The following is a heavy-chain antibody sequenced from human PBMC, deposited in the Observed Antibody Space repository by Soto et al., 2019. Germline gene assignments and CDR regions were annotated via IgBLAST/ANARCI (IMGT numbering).Heavy chain of an antibody. V-gene: IGHV1-69*06. Sequence: QVQLVQSGAEVRKPGSSVKVSCKASGGTFTSYAISWVRQAPGQGFEWMGGIIPIFGTTNYAQRFQARVIITADKSTGTAYMELSSLRAEDTALYYCAKGSRVEYADCYDVFQQWGPGTPVTVSS. CDR1: GGTFTSYA. CDR2: IIPIFGTT. CDR3: AKGSRVEYADCYDVFQQ. J-gene: IGHJ1*01. D-gene: IGHD2-21*02.